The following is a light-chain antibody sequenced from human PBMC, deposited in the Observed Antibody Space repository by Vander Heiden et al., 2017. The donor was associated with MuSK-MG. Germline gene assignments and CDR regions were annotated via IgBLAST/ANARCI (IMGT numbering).Light chain of an antibody. Sequence: GDRVTITCRASQNINKWLAWYQQKPGKAPKLLIYKTSTLETGVPSRFSGSGSGTDFTLTISSLQPDDFAIYFCQQDSDYLFTFGHGTRVDIK. V-gene: IGKV1-5*03. J-gene: IGKJ3*01. CDR2: KTS. CDR3: QQDSDYLFT. CDR1: QNINKW.